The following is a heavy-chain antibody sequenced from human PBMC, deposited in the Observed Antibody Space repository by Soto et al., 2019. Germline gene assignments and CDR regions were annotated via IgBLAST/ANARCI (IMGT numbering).Heavy chain of an antibody. J-gene: IGHJ4*02. CDR3: ARGPAYYDSSGYYPLAY. V-gene: IGHV3-11*06. CDR1: GFTSRDYY. CDR2: ISSSSTYI. D-gene: IGHD3-22*01. Sequence: QVQLVESGGGLVKPGGSLRLSCAASGFTSRDYYMSWIRQAPGKGLEWVSYISSSSTYINYADSVKGRFTISRDNAKNSLYLQMNSLRAEHTTVYYCARGPAYYDSSGYYPLAYWGQGTLVTVSS.